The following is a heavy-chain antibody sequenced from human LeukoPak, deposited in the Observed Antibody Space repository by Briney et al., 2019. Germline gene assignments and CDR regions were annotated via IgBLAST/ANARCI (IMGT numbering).Heavy chain of an antibody. CDR1: GFTFSSYG. J-gene: IGHJ4*02. V-gene: IGHV3-23*01. Sequence: SGGSLRLSCAASGFTFSSYGMSWVRQAPGKGLEWVSAISGSGGSTYYADSVKGRFTISRDNSKNTLYLQMNSLRAEDTAVYYCAKDPTTTVKRWLDYWGQGTLVTVSS. CDR3: AKDPTTTVKRWLDY. D-gene: IGHD5-24*01. CDR2: ISGSGGST.